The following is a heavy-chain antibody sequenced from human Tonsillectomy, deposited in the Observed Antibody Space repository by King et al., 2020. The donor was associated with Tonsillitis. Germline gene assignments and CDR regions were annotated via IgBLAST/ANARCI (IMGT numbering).Heavy chain of an antibody. V-gene: IGHV4-34*01. D-gene: IGHD2-2*01. CDR2: INHSGST. CDR1: GGSFSGYY. CDR3: ARSVPPRYFDL. Sequence: VQLQQWGAGLLKPSETLSLTCAVYGGSFSGYYWSWIRQPPGKGLEWIGEINHSGSTNYNPSLKSRVTISVDTSKNQFSLKLSSVTAADTAVYYCARSVPPRYFDLWGRGTLVTVSS. J-gene: IGHJ2*01.